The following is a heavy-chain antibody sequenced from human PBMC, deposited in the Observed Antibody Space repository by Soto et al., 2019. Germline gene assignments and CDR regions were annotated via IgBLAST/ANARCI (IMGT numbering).Heavy chain of an antibody. D-gene: IGHD3-10*01. CDR2: IIPIFGTA. V-gene: IGHV1-69*13. J-gene: IGHJ4*02. Sequence: SVKVSFKASGGTFSSYAISWVRQAPGQGLEWMGGIIPIFGTANYAQKFQGRVTITADESTSTAYMELSSLRSEDTAVYYCARELYGSGRGFDYWGQGTLVTVPQ. CDR1: GGTFSSYA. CDR3: ARELYGSGRGFDY.